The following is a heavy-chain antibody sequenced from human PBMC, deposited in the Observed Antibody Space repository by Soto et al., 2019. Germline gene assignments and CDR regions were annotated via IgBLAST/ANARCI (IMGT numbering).Heavy chain of an antibody. CDR2: INPNSGGT. J-gene: IGHJ4*02. CDR3: ARGPPVVYYFDY. CDR1: GYTFTGYY. D-gene: IGHD2-15*01. V-gene: IGHV1-2*04. Sequence: ASVKVSCKASGYTFTGYYMHWVRQAPGQGLEWMGWINPNSGGTNYAQKFQGWVTMTRDTSISTAYMELSRLRSDDTAVYYCARGPPVVYYFDYWAQGSQVTVSS.